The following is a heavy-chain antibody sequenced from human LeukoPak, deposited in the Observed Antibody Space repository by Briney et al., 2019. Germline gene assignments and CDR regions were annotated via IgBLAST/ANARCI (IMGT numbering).Heavy chain of an antibody. D-gene: IGHD6-19*01. CDR2: IKRDGSEK. V-gene: IGHV3-7*04. CDR1: GFTFSSYW. CDR3: ARDGIAVAGDYYYYGMDV. Sequence: GGSLRLSCAASGFTFSSYWMSWVRQAPGKGLEWVANIKRDGSEKYYVDSVRGRFTISRDNAKNSLYLQMNSLRAEDTAVYYCARDGIAVAGDYYYYGMDVWGQGTTVTVSS. J-gene: IGHJ6*02.